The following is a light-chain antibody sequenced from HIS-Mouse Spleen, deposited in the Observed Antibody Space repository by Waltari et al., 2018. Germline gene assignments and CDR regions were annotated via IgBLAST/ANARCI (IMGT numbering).Light chain of an antibody. J-gene: IGLJ2*01. Sequence: SYELTQPPSVSVSPGQTARITCSGDALPQHYAYWYTQKSGQDPVLVIYEDSKRPSGIPERFSGSSSGTMATLTISGAQVEDEADYYCYSTDSSGNHRVFGGGTKLTVL. CDR1: ALPQHY. CDR3: YSTDSSGNHRV. V-gene: IGLV3-10*01. CDR2: EDS.